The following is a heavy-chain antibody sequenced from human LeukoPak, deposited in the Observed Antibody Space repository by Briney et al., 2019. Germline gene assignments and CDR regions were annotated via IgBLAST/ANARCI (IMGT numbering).Heavy chain of an antibody. J-gene: IGHJ4*02. V-gene: IGHV4-34*01. CDR1: GDSFSGYY. CDR3: ARSWAGMYYPFYYFDY. CDR2: INHRGTT. D-gene: IGHD1-26*01. Sequence: SETLSLTCAVYGDSFSGYYGSWIRQPPGKGLEWIAEINHRGTTHYNPSLKSRVNISADTSKNQFSLHLDSVTAADTAVYYCARSWAGMYYPFYYFDYWGQGTLVSVSS.